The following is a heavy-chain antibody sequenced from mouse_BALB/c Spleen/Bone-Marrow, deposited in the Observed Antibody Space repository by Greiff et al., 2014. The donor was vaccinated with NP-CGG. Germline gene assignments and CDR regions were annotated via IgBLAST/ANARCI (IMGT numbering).Heavy chain of an antibody. Sequence: EVKLVESGAELVKPGASVKLSCTASGFNIKDTYMHWVKQRPEQGLEWIGRIDPANGNTKYDPKFQGKATITADTSSNTAYLQLSSLTTEDTSVYYFAWILIIRFWFFDVWGAGTTVTVSP. CDR1: GFNIKDTY. J-gene: IGHJ1*01. CDR3: AWILIIRFWFFDV. D-gene: IGHD1-1*01. V-gene: IGHV14-3*02. CDR2: IDPANGNT.